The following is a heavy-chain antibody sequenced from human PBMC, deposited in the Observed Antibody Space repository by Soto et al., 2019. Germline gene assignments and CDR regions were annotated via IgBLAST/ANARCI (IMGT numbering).Heavy chain of an antibody. CDR1: GFTVSSNH. CDR2: IYSGGAT. Sequence: EVQVVESGGGLVQPGGSLRLSCAASGFTVSSNHMTWVRQAPGKGLEWVSVIYSGGATYYADSVKGRFTISRHNSKNPLYLQMNSLRAEDTAMYYCARAGISFGESGFVYWGPGTLVTVSS. J-gene: IGHJ4*02. D-gene: IGHD3-10*01. CDR3: ARAGISFGESGFVY. V-gene: IGHV3-53*04.